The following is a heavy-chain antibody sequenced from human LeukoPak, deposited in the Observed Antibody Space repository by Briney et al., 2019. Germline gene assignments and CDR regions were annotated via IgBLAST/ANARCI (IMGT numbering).Heavy chain of an antibody. CDR1: GFTFSKYA. CDR3: AKGTVGTYYFYYMDV. Sequence: GGPLRLSCAASGFTFSKYAMTWVRQAPGKGLECVSAIGGSVAETYSADSVKGRFTISRDNSKNTLYLQMNSLRAEDTAIYYCAKGTVGTYYFYYMDVWGKGTTVTVSS. D-gene: IGHD6-13*01. J-gene: IGHJ6*03. V-gene: IGHV3-23*01. CDR2: IGGSVAET.